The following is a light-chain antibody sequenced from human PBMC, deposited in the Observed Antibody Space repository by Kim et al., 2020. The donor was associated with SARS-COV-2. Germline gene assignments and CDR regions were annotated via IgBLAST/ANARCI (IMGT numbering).Light chain of an antibody. CDR2: AAS. CDR3: QQLNSYLP. V-gene: IGKV1-9*01. Sequence: DIQLTQSPSFLSASVGDRVTITCRASQGISSYLAWYQQKPGKAPKLLIYAASTLQSGVPSRFSGSGSGTEFAPTISSLQPEDSATYYCQQLNSYLPFGGGTKVDIK. J-gene: IGKJ4*01. CDR1: QGISSY.